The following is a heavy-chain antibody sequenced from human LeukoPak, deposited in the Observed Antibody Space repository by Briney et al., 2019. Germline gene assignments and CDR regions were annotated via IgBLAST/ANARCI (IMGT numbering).Heavy chain of an antibody. CDR1: GFIFSTST. Sequence: GGSLRLSCAASGFIFSTSTMSWVRQAPGKGLEWVSYISSSSSTVFHADSVKGRFTISRDNAKSSLFLHMNSLRAEDTAIYYCVRDSYYAFDIWGQGTVVAVSS. CDR2: ISSSSSTV. CDR3: VRDSYYAFDI. J-gene: IGHJ3*02. D-gene: IGHD2-8*01. V-gene: IGHV3-48*04.